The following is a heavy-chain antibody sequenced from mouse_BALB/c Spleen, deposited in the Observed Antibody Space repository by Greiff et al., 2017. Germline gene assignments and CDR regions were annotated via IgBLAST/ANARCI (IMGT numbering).Heavy chain of an antibody. V-gene: IGHV14-3*02. CDR1: GFNIKDTY. J-gene: IGHJ1*01. CDR2: IDPANGNT. CDR3: ARTYYGLWYFDV. D-gene: IGHD2-10*01. Sequence: EVQLQQSGAELVKPGASVKLSCTASGFNIKDTYMHWVKQRPEQGLEWIGRIDPANGNTKYDPKFQGKATITADTSSNTAYLQLSSLTSEDTAVYYCARTYYGLWYFDVWGAGTTVTVSS.